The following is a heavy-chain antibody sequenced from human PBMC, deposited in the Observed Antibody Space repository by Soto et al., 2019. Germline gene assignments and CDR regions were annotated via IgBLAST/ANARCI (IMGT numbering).Heavy chain of an antibody. J-gene: IGHJ4*02. CDR1: GDSISSSNYF. Sequence: PSETLSLTCTVSGDSISSSNYFWGWIRQPPGKGLEWIGTIFYSGSTYYNPSLKSRVTISVDTSKNQFSLKLNSVTAADTAVYYCARMNYYDTSGYPFDYWGQGTLVTVSS. CDR2: IFYSGST. V-gene: IGHV4-39*07. D-gene: IGHD3-22*01. CDR3: ARMNYYDTSGYPFDY.